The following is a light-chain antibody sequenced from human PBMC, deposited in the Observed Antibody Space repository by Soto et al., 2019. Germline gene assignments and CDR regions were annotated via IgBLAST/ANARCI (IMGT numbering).Light chain of an antibody. CDR3: SSYAGSSAYV. Sequence: QSVLTQPPSASGSPGQSVTISCTGTISDVGGYNYVAWYQQHPGKAPKLMIYEVNKRPSGVPDRFSGSKSGSTASLTVSGLQAEDEADYYCSSYAGSSAYVFGTGTKVTDL. V-gene: IGLV2-8*01. CDR1: ISDVGGYNY. J-gene: IGLJ1*01. CDR2: EVN.